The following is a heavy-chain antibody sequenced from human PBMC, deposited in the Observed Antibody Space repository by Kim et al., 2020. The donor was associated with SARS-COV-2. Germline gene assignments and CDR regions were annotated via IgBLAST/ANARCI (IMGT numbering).Heavy chain of an antibody. CDR3: AKMMVRTTYDI. J-gene: IGHJ3*02. D-gene: IGHD3-10*01. CDR1: GFTFNNYA. Sequence: VGSLRLSCAASGFTFNNYAMTWVRQAPGKGLEWVSSITVSGDSTYYADSVKGRFTISRDNSKNTLYLQLNSLRAEDTAIYYCAKMMVRTTYDIWGLGTLV. CDR2: ITVSGDST. V-gene: IGHV3-23*01.